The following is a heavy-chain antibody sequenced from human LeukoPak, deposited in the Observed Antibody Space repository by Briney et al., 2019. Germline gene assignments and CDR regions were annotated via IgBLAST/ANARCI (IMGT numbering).Heavy chain of an antibody. D-gene: IGHD2-2*01. CDR2: IWYDGSNK. V-gene: IGHV3-33*01. CDR3: ARDIVVVPAAHGYYYGMDV. Sequence: GGSLRLSCAASGFTFSSYGMHWVRQAPGKGLEWVAVIWYDGSNKYYADSVKGRFTISRDNSKNTLYLQMNSLSAEDTAVYYCARDIVVVPAAHGYYYGMDVWGQGTTVTVSS. J-gene: IGHJ6*02. CDR1: GFTFSSYG.